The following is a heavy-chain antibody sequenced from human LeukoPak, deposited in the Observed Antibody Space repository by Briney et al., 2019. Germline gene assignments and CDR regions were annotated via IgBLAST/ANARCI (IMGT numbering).Heavy chain of an antibody. CDR2: ITPDGSGT. CDR1: GFTFSASW. J-gene: IGHJ4*02. Sequence: GGSLRLSCAASGFTFSASWIHWVRQAPGKGLVWVSRITPDGSGTDYADSVKGRFTISRDNAKNTLYLQMNSLRVEDTAVYYCAKSMSGPNDYWGQGTLVTVSS. CDR3: AKSMSGPNDY. V-gene: IGHV3-74*01. D-gene: IGHD3-3*01.